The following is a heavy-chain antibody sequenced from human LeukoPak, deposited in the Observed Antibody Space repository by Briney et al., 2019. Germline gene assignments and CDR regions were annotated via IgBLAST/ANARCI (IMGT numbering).Heavy chain of an antibody. D-gene: IGHD3-22*01. CDR2: INPKSGVT. J-gene: IGHJ4*02. CDR3: TRGGGSSGYPDY. Sequence: ASVRASCKTSGYIFIDHYLHWVRQAPGQGLEWMGWINPKSGVTDYAQTLQGRVTVTRDTSMSTVYMDLSRLRSDDTAVYYCTRGGGSSGYPDYWGQGTLVTVSS. V-gene: IGHV1-2*02. CDR1: GYIFIDHY.